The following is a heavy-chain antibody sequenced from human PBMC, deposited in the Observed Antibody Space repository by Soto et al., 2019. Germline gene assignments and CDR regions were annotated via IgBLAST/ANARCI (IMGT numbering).Heavy chain of an antibody. D-gene: IGHD2-15*01. V-gene: IGHV1-46*01. J-gene: IGHJ1*01. CDR2: VNTSGGSA. CDR3: AREENCKGGNCYSEYFHH. CDR1: GYIFTAYS. Sequence: QVQLVQTGAEVKKPGASVKGSCKTSGYIFTAYSMHWVRQAPAQGLEWMGVVNTSGGSAHYAQSFEGRVTLTRDTSTSTFYMELSSLRSEDTAVYYCAREENCKGGNCYSEYFHHWDQGTLVPAS.